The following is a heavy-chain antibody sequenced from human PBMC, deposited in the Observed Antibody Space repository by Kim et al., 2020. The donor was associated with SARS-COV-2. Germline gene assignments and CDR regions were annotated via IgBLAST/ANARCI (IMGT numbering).Heavy chain of an antibody. CDR3: AKSTAANYYYGMDV. CDR1: GFTFSSYG. Sequence: GGSQRLSCAASGFTFSSYGMHWVRQAPGKGLEWVAVISYDGSNKYYADSVKGRFTISRDNSKNTLYLQMNSLRAEDTAVYYCAKSTAANYYYGMDVWGQG. J-gene: IGHJ6*02. CDR2: ISYDGSNK. D-gene: IGHD2-15*01. V-gene: IGHV3-30*18.